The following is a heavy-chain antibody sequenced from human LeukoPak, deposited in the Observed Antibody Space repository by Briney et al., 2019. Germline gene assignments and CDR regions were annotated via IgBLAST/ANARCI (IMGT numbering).Heavy chain of an antibody. V-gene: IGHV1-2*02. J-gene: IGHJ4*02. Sequence: ASVKVSCKASGYTFTGYYMQWVRQAPGQGPEGMGWINPNSGYTNYAQKFQGRVTMTRDKSIRTAYMELSRLRSDDTAMYYCARDPSGDSSGYPFDYWGQGTLVTVSS. CDR2: INPNSGYT. CDR1: GYTFTGYY. CDR3: ARDPSGDSSGYPFDY. D-gene: IGHD3-22*01.